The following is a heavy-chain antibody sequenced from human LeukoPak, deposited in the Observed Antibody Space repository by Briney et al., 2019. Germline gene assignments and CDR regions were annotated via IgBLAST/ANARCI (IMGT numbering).Heavy chain of an antibody. Sequence: SETLSLTCAVYGGSLSGYYWGLIRQPPGKGLEWIGEINHSGSTNYNPSLKSRVTISVDTSKNQFSLKLSSVTAADTAVYYCARTHTIFGVVRRNWFDPWGQGTLVTVSS. J-gene: IGHJ5*02. CDR3: ARTHTIFGVVRRNWFDP. D-gene: IGHD3-3*01. V-gene: IGHV4-34*01. CDR2: INHSGST. CDR1: GGSLSGYY.